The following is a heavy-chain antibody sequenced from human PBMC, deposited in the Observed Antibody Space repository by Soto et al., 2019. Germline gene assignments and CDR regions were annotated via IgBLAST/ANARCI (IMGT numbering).Heavy chain of an antibody. D-gene: IGHD3-10*01. CDR2: VSGYNGNT. J-gene: IGHJ3*02. CDR1: GYTFTSYG. Sequence: ASVKVSCKASGYTFTSYGINWVRQAPGQGLEWMGWVSGYNGNTNYAQMIEGRVTMTTDTSTSTAYMELRSLISDDTAVYYCARAWFGESFDIWGQGTKVTVSS. V-gene: IGHV1-18*01. CDR3: ARAWFGESFDI.